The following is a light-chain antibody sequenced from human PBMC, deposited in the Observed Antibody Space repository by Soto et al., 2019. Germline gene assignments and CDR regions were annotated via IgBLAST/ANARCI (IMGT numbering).Light chain of an antibody. Sequence: DIQMTQSPSTLSAFVGDRVIITCRASQSVGKWLAWYQQKPGKAPKILIYKASSLEIGVPSRFSGSGSGTEFTLIISSLLPDDFATYYCQQYVIYPLTFGGGTKVDIK. CDR1: QSVGKW. CDR3: QQYVIYPLT. J-gene: IGKJ4*01. CDR2: KAS. V-gene: IGKV1-5*03.